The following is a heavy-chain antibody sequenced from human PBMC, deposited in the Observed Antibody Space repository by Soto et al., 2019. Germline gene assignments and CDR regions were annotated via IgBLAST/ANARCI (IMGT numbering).Heavy chain of an antibody. CDR1: GFTFSDNY. D-gene: IGHD2-15*01. V-gene: IGHV3-11*01. Sequence: VQLVESGGDLVKPGGSLRLSCTASGFTFSDNYMSWIRQAPGKGLEWISDISTIGDNKYYADAVKGGFTISRDNTKTALYLQMNSLRVDDTAVYYWERQGGDCNGGNGYRSWYLDLWGRGTLVTVSS. CDR3: ERQGGDCNGGNGYRSWYLDL. CDR2: ISTIGDNK. J-gene: IGHJ2*01.